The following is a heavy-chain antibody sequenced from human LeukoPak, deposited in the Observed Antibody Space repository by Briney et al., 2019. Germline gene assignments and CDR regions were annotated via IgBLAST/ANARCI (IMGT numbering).Heavy chain of an antibody. D-gene: IGHD6-13*01. Sequence: PGGSLRLSCAVSGITFSDYYMSWIRQAPGKGLEWVSYISSSGSTIYYADSVKGRFTVSRDNAKNSLYLQMNSLRAEDTAVYYCARAAAASDSSTWGYYYYYYMDVWGKGTTVIVSS. CDR3: ARAAAASDSSTWGYYYYYYMDV. J-gene: IGHJ6*03. V-gene: IGHV3-11*01. CDR1: GITFSDYY. CDR2: ISSSGSTI.